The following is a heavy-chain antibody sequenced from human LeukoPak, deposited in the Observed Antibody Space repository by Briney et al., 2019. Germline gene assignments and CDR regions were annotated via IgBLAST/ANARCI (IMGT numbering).Heavy chain of an antibody. Sequence: PGGSLRLSCATSGFTVSSNYMNWVRQAPGKGLVWVSSIYSGGNTYYADSVKGRFTISRDNSKNTLYLQMNSLRAEDTGLYYCARHRRYCSGDNCYSGHDYWGQGTLVIVSS. CDR2: IYSGGNT. CDR1: GFTVSSNY. D-gene: IGHD2-15*01. CDR3: ARHRRYCSGDNCYSGHDY. J-gene: IGHJ4*02. V-gene: IGHV3-66*04.